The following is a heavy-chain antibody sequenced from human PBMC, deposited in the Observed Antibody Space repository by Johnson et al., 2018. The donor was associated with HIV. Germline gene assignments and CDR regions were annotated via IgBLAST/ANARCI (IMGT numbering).Heavy chain of an antibody. CDR1: GFTFDDYA. Sequence: VPPVESGGGLVHPGRSLRLSCAASGFTFDDYAMYWVRQAPGKGMEWVSCLSWNSGCIGYADSVQGRFTLSRANAKNALYLQMNSLRAEDTAVYYCARDGRKLTYYYDSSGNDDAFDIWGQGTMVTVSS. CDR2: LSWNSGCI. V-gene: IGHV3-9*01. J-gene: IGHJ3*02. CDR3: ARDGRKLTYYYDSSGNDDAFDI. D-gene: IGHD3-22*01.